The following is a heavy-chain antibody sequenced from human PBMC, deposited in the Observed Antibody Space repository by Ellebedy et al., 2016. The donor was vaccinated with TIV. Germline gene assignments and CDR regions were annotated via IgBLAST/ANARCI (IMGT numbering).Heavy chain of an antibody. D-gene: IGHD1-14*01. Sequence: PGGSLRLSCAASGFTFSSYAMSWVRQAPGKGLEWVSAISGSGGSTYYADSVKGRFTISRENSKNTLYLQMNSLRAEDTAVYYCARGHNHYYYGMDVWGQGTTVTVSS. V-gene: IGHV3-23*01. CDR2: ISGSGGST. J-gene: IGHJ6*02. CDR1: GFTFSSYA. CDR3: ARGHNHYYYGMDV.